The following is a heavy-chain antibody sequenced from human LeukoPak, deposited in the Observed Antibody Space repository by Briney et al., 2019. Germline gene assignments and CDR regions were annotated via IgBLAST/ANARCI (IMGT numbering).Heavy chain of an antibody. CDR2: ISSNGGSI. V-gene: IGHV3-64D*06. J-gene: IGHJ4*02. D-gene: IGHD1-1*01. Sequence: PGGSLRLSCSASGFTFSSYAIQWVRQAPGKGLEYVSAISSNGGSIYYADSVKGRFTISRDNSKNTLYLQMISLRAEDTAVYYCVPPPNELALHSWGQGTLVTVSS. CDR1: GFTFSSYA. CDR3: VPPPNELALHS.